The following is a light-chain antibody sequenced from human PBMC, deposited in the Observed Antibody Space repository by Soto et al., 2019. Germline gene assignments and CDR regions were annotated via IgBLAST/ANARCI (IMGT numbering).Light chain of an antibody. V-gene: IGLV2-14*01. CDR1: SSDIGGYNY. Sequence: QSVLTQPASVSGSPGQSITISCTGTSSDIGGYNYVSWYQQYPGKAPKFIIYDVSNRPSGVSNRFSCSKSGNTASLTISGLQAGGGADYPCSAYTSSRTRVFGGGTKLTVL. CDR3: SAYTSSRTRV. J-gene: IGLJ3*02. CDR2: DVS.